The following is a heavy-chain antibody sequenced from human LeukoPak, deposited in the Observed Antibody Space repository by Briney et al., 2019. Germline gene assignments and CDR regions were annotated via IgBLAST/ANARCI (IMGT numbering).Heavy chain of an antibody. J-gene: IGHJ5*02. CDR1: GGSISSYY. CDR3: ARAGSRYYESSGYT. V-gene: IGHV4-4*07. CDR2: IYTSGST. D-gene: IGHD3-22*01. Sequence: SETLSLTCTVSGGSISSYYWSWIRQPAGKGLEWIGRIYTSGSTNYNPSLKSRVTMLVDTTMKQFSLQLSSVTAAETTVYYCARAGSRYYESSGYTLGQGTLVTVSS.